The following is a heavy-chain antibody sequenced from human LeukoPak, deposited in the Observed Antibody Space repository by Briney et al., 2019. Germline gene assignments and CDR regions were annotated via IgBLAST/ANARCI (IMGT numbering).Heavy chain of an antibody. V-gene: IGHV4-39*01. D-gene: IGHD3-22*01. CDR3: ASYYYDSSSYYEPFDY. CDR1: GGSISSSSYY. Sequence: SETLSLTCTVSGGSISSSSYYWGWIRQPPGKGLEWIGSIYYSGSTYYNPSLKSRVTISVDTSQNQFSLKLSSVTAPYTAVYYSASYYYDSSSYYEPFDYWGQGTLVTVSS. CDR2: IYYSGST. J-gene: IGHJ4*02.